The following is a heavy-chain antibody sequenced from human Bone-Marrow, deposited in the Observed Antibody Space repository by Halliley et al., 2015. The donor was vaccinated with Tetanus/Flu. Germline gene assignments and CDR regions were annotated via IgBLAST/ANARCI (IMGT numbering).Heavy chain of an antibody. CDR3: ARMGPAYYHSMDV. D-gene: IGHD3-3*02. CDR1: GFSLRTSQMR. V-gene: IGHV2-70*18. Sequence: LVKPTQTLTLTCSFSGFSLRTSQMRVSWVRQPPGKALEWLALIDWDGDKLYSPSPKTRLTVSKDTSENQVVLTMTDMAPVDTATYYCARMGPAYYHSMDVWGPGTTVTV. CDR2: IDWDGDK. J-gene: IGHJ6*02.